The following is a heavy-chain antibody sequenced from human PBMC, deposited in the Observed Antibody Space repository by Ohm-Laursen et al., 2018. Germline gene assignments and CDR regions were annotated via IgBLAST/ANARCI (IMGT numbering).Heavy chain of an antibody. CDR1: GFTFGSYD. Sequence: SLRLSCAASGFTFGSYDMHWVRQATGKGLEWVSAIGTAGDTYYPGSVKGRFTISRENAKNSLYLQMNSLRAGDTAVYYCARVSLVRGYFDYWSQGTLVTVSS. D-gene: IGHD2/OR15-2a*01. J-gene: IGHJ4*02. CDR3: ARVSLVRGYFDY. CDR2: IGTAGDT. V-gene: IGHV3-13*01.